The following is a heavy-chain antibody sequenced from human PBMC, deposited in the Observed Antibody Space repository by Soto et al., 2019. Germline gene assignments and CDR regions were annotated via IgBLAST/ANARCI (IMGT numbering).Heavy chain of an antibody. Sequence: QVQLQQWGAGLLKPSETLSLTCAVYGGSFSGYYWSWIRQPPGKGLEWIGEINHSGSTNYNPSLKSRVTISVDTSKNQFSLKLSSVTAADTAVYYCARGSGYYDFWSGYSGGWFDPWGQGTLVTVSS. CDR2: INHSGST. V-gene: IGHV4-34*01. D-gene: IGHD3-3*01. J-gene: IGHJ5*02. CDR3: ARGSGYYDFWSGYSGGWFDP. CDR1: GGSFSGYY.